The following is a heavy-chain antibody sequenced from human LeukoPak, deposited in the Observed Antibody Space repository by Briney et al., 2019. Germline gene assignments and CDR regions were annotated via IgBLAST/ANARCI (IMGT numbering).Heavy chain of an antibody. V-gene: IGHV1-24*01. CDR2: FDPEDGET. Sequence: ASVKVSCKVSGYTLTELSMRWVRQAPGKGLEWMGGFDPEDGETIYAQKFQGRVTMTEDTSTDTAYMELSSLRSEDTAVYYCATAPPQMTTVTPVLYWGQGTLVTVSS. J-gene: IGHJ4*02. CDR1: GYTLTELS. D-gene: IGHD4-17*01. CDR3: ATAPPQMTTVTPVLY.